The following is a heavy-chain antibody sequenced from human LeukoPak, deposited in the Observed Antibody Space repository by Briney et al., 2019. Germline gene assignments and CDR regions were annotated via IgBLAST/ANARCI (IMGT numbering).Heavy chain of an antibody. D-gene: IGHD1-26*01. CDR1: GASISSYY. CDR2: IYYSGST. J-gene: IGHJ1*01. Sequence: SETLSLTCTVSGASISSYYWSWIRQSPCKGLEWIGQIYYSGSTNYNPSLKRRVTISVDTSKNQFSLKLSSVTAADTAVYYCASGRDLLTSFQHWGQGTLVTVSS. CDR3: ASGRDLLTSFQH. V-gene: IGHV4-59*01.